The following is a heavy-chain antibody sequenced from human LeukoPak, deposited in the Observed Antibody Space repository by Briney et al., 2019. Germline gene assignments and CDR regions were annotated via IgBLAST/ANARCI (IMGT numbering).Heavy chain of an antibody. D-gene: IGHD4-23*01. J-gene: IGHJ6*03. CDR2: IKQDGSEK. CDR1: GFTFSSYG. V-gene: IGHV3-7*01. CDR3: ARDYGGSYYYYYYMEV. Sequence: GGSLRLSCAASGFTFSSYGMSWVRQAPGKGLEWVANIKQDGSEKYYVDSVKGRFTMSRDNAKNSLYLQMNSLRAEDTAVYYCARDYGGSYYYYYYMEVWGKGTTVTVSS.